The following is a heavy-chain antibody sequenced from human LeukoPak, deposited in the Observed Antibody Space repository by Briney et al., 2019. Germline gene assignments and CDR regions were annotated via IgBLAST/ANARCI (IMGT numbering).Heavy chain of an antibody. CDR2: IYTSGST. CDR3: ARAPHYCSGGSCYLYYYYMDV. CDR1: GGSISSGSYY. J-gene: IGHJ6*03. D-gene: IGHD2-15*01. Sequence: PSETLSLTCTVSGGSISSGSYYWSWIRQPAGKGLEWIGRIYTSGSTNYNPSLKSRVTISVDTSKNQFSLKLSSVTAADTAVYYCARAPHYCSGGSCYLYYYYMDVWGKGTTVTVSS. V-gene: IGHV4-61*02.